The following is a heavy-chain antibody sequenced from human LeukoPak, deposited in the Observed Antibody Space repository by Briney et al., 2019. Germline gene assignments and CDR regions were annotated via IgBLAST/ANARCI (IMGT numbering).Heavy chain of an antibody. Sequence: GGSLRLSCAASGFTFSDYYMSWIRQAPGKGLEWVSYISSSGSTIYYADSVKGRFTISRDNAKNSLYLQMSSLRAEDTAVYYCAREIVLRLAKVNDYWGQGTLVTVSS. D-gene: IGHD3-22*01. CDR2: ISSSGSTI. CDR1: GFTFSDYY. V-gene: IGHV3-11*01. CDR3: AREIVLRLAKVNDY. J-gene: IGHJ4*02.